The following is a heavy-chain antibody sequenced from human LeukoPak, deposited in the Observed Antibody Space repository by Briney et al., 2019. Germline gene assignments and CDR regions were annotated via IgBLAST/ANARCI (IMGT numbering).Heavy chain of an antibody. J-gene: IGHJ4*02. D-gene: IGHD3-22*01. V-gene: IGHV4-34*01. CDR1: GGSFSGYF. CDR2: ITPSGST. CDR3: ESSFYYDGRDY. Sequence: SETLSLTCVVYGGSFSGYFWSWIRQPPGKGLEWIGEITPSGSTNYNPSLKSRVSISIDMSKKKLSLRLTSVTAADSALYYCESSFYYDGRDYWGQGTLVTVSS.